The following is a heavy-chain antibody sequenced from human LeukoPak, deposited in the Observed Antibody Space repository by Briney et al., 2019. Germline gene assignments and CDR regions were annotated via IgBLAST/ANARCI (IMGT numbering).Heavy chain of an antibody. CDR2: INPNSGGT. D-gene: IGHD2-2*01. CDR1: GYTFSSYD. CDR3: ARVPPLYCSSASCYGGGFDY. Sequence: GASVKVSCKASGYTFSSYDINWVRQAPGQGLEWMGWINPNSGGTNYAQKFQGRVTMTRDTSISTAYMELSRLRSDDTAVYYCARVPPLYCSSASCYGGGFDYWGQGTLVTVSS. J-gene: IGHJ4*02. V-gene: IGHV1-2*02.